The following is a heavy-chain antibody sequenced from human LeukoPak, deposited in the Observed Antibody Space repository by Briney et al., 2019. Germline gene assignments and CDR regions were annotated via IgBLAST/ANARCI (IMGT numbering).Heavy chain of an antibody. D-gene: IGHD3-3*01. V-gene: IGHV4-30-4*08. CDR3: ARSFYDFWSAYYGTTFDI. Sequence: SETLSLTCTVSGGSISSSSYYWGWLRQPPGKGLEWIGYIYSSGNTYYNPSLNSRVTVSVDASKNQFSLKLSSVTVADTAVYFCARSFYDFWSAYYGTTFDIWGQGTMVTVSS. J-gene: IGHJ3*02. CDR2: IYSSGNT. CDR1: GGSISSSSYY.